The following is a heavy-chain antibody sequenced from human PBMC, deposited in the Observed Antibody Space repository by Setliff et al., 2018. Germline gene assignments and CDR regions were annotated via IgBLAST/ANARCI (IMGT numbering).Heavy chain of an antibody. V-gene: IGHV4-34*01. CDR2: ISHSGDP. J-gene: IGHJ4*02. CDR1: GGSFSGYH. CDR3: ARHRRDSSGNYFVGLYYFDY. D-gene: IGHD3-22*01. Sequence: SETLSLTCAVYGGSFSGYHWSWIRQPPGKGLEWIGEISHSGDPNYNPSLKSRVSISLDTSKSQFSLRLSSLTAADTAVYYCARHRRDSSGNYFVGLYYFDYWGQGTPVTVSS.